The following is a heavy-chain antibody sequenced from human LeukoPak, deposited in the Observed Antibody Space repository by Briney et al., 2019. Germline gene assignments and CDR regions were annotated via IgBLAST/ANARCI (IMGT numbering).Heavy chain of an antibody. J-gene: IGHJ3*02. CDR3: ARDRKAGYSSSWYGYAFDI. CDR2: ISGSGSPI. CDR1: GFTFSDYY. Sequence: GGSLRLSCAASGFTFSDYYMTWIRQAPGKGLEWVSYISGSGSPIYYADSVKGRFTISRDNTKNSLYLQMNSLRAEDTAVYYCARDRKAGYSSSWYGYAFDIWGQGTMVTVSS. D-gene: IGHD6-13*01. V-gene: IGHV3-11*01.